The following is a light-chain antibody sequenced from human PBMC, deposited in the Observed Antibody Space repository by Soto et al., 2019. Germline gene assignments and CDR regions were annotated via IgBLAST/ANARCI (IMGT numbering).Light chain of an antibody. CDR1: QGISTW. CDR3: KKYDRYPRT. V-gene: IGKV1D-16*01. Sequence: DIQMTQFPSSVSASVGDRVNITCRASQGISTWLAWYQQKPERAPKSLIYGASRLQSGVPPRFSGSGSETDSTLTTGALQPKDLALNYAKKYDRYPRTFGQGTKVE. CDR2: GAS. J-gene: IGKJ1*01.